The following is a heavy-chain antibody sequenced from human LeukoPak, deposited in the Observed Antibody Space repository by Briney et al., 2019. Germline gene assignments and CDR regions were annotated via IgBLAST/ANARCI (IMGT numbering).Heavy chain of an antibody. CDR3: ARGRYYGY. D-gene: IGHD2/OR15-2a*01. V-gene: IGHV4-34*01. CDR1: GGSFSGYY. J-gene: IGHJ4*02. CDR2: INHSGST. Sequence: SETLSLTCAVYGGSFSGYYWSWIRQPPGKGLEWIGEINHSGSTNYNPSLKSRVTISVDTSKNQFSLKLSSVTAADTAVYYCARGRYYGYWGQGTLVTASS.